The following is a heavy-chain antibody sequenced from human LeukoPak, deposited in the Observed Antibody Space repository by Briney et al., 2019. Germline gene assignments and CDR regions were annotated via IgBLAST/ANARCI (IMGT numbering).Heavy chain of an antibody. CDR2: ISSSSSSYI. Sequence: GESLKISCAASGFTFSSYSMNWVRQAPGKGLEWVSSISSSSSSYIYYADSVKGRFTISRDNAKNSLYLQMNSLRAEDTAVYYCARDDNYYDSSGYYSTFDYWGQGALVTVSS. CDR1: GFTFSSYS. D-gene: IGHD3-22*01. CDR3: ARDDNYYDSSGYYSTFDY. J-gene: IGHJ4*02. V-gene: IGHV3-21*01.